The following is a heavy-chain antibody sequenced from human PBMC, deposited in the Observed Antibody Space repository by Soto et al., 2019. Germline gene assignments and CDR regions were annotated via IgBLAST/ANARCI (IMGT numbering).Heavy chain of an antibody. CDR3: ARVGYSSSGGWFDP. Sequence: PSETLSLTCTVSGDSISSGANYWSWIRQPPGKGLEWIGYIYYSGSTYYNPSLKSRVTISVDTSKNQFSLKLSSVTAADTAVYYCARVGYSSSGGWFDPWGQGTLVTVSS. CDR1: GDSISSGANY. CDR2: IYYSGST. J-gene: IGHJ5*02. V-gene: IGHV4-31*03. D-gene: IGHD6-13*01.